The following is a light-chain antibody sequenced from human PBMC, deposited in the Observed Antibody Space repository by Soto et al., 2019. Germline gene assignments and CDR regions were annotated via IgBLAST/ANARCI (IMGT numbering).Light chain of an antibody. J-gene: IGKJ2*01. CDR1: QSVSSSY. Sequence: EIVLTQSPGTLSLSPGERATLSCRASQSVSSSYLAWYQQKPGQAPGLLIYGASSRAIGIPDRFSGSGSGTDFTLTISRLEPEDFAVYYRQQYGSSPGTFGQGTKLEIK. CDR3: QQYGSSPGT. V-gene: IGKV3-20*01. CDR2: GAS.